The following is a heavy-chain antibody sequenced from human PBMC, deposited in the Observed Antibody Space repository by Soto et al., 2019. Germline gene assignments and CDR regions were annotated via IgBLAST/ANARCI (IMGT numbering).Heavy chain of an antibody. D-gene: IGHD2-21*01. CDR2: ISYDGSNK. V-gene: IGHV3-30-3*01. Sequence: QVQLVESGGGVVQPGRSLRLSCAASGFTFSSYAMHWVRQAPGKGLEWVAVISYDGSNKYYADSVKGRFTISRDNSKNTLYLQMNSLRAEDTAVYYCARGQEEFPSTSDYWGQGTLVTVSS. CDR3: ARGQEEFPSTSDY. CDR1: GFTFSSYA. J-gene: IGHJ4*02.